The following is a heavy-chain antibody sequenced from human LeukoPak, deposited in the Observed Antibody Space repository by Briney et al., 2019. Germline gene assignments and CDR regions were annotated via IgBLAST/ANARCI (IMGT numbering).Heavy chain of an antibody. D-gene: IGHD3-10*01. Sequence: SETLSLTCTVSGGSISSDYWNWIRQPPGKGLEWIGNVYYTGSTTYSPSLDSRVTISIDTSKTQFSLRLTSVTAADTAVYYCARRTTYFDRSGYYGYIDVGGKGTTVTVSS. CDR3: ARRTTYFDRSGYYGYIDV. J-gene: IGHJ6*03. CDR2: VYYTGST. CDR1: GGSISSDY. V-gene: IGHV4-59*08.